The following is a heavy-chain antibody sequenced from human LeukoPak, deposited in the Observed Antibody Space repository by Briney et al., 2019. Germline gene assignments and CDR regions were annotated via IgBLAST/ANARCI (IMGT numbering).Heavy chain of an antibody. CDR3: ARYFGGY. J-gene: IGHJ4*02. D-gene: IGHD2-21*01. CDR1: GGSSYGYY. CDR2: INHSGSN. V-gene: IGHV4-34*01. Sequence: SETLSLTCAVYGGSSYGYYWSWIRQPPGKGLEWIGEINHSGSNNYNPSLKSRVTISVDTSKNQFSLKLSSVTAADTAVYYCARYFGGYWGQGTLVTVSS.